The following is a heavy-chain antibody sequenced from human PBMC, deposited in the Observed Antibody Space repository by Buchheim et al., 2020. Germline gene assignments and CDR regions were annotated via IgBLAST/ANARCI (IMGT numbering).Heavy chain of an antibody. CDR3: AKVDFGRFLDV. V-gene: IGHV3-23*04. J-gene: IGHJ6*03. CDR2: ITNIGST. D-gene: IGHD3/OR15-3a*01. CDR1: GFTFSTYT. Sequence: VQLVESGGGVVQPGGSLRLSCAASGFTFSTYTMSWVRQAPGKGLEWVSVITNIGSTYYADSVKGRFTISRDNSKNTLYLQMNSLRAEDTAVYYCAKVDFGRFLDVWGKGTT.